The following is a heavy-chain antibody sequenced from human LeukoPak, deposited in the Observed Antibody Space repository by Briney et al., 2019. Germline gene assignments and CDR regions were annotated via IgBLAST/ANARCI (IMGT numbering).Heavy chain of an antibody. CDR2: IYTSGST. V-gene: IGHV4-4*07. D-gene: IGHD5-24*01. J-gene: IGHJ4*02. CDR3: ARDRLEYYFDY. CDR1: GGSISSYY. Sequence: SETLSLTCTVSGGSISSYYWSWIRQPAGKGLEWIGRIYTSGSTNYNPSLKSRVTISVDKSENQFSLKLSSVTAADTAVYYCARDRLEYYFDYWGQGTLVTVSS.